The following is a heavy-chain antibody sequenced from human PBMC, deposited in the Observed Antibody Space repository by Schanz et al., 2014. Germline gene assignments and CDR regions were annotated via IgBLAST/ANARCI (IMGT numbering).Heavy chain of an antibody. V-gene: IGHV4-59*01. Sequence: WTWIRQPPGTGLEWIGYSSYSGSSGYNASLESRVTISLDLSKSQVSLTLTSVTAADTAVYYCARGVRRGDGKNGYYNWFDPWGQGTLVTVSS. D-gene: IGHD3-22*01. CDR3: ARGVRRGDGKNGYYNWFDP. J-gene: IGHJ5*02. CDR2: SSYSGSS.